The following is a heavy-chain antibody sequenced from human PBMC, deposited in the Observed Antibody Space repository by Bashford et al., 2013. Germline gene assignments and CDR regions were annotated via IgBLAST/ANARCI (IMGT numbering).Heavy chain of an antibody. D-gene: IGHD2-8*01. CDR2: INTANGNT. Sequence: VASVKVSCKASGYTFTGYFMHWVRQAPGQGLEWMGWINTANGNTKYSQKFQGRVTITRDTSASTVHMEMRSLKSDDTAVYYCARERDYCTHLSCYGLDVVGPRDHGHRLL. J-gene: IGHJ6*02. V-gene: IGHV1/OR15-3*02. CDR3: ARERDYCTHLSCYGLDV. CDR1: GYTFTGYF.